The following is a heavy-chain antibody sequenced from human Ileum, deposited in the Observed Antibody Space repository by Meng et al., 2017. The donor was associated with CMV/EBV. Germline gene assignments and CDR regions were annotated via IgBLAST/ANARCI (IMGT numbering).Heavy chain of an antibody. Sequence: GSLRLSCIVSGGPVSHSAYYWSWIRQAPGRRLEWIGYIYDRGSTNHNPSLKSRVTVSLDKTKNQVSLRLTCVTAADTAVYYCARDDSSTWHRNFDLWGQGMLVTVSS. CDR3: ARDDSSTWHRNFDL. D-gene: IGHD6-13*01. CDR1: GGPVSHSAYY. CDR2: IYDRGST. J-gene: IGHJ4*02. V-gene: IGHV4-61*08.